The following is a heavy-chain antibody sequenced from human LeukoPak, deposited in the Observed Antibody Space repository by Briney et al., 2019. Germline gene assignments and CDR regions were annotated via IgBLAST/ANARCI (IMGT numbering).Heavy chain of an antibody. V-gene: IGHV5-51*01. D-gene: IGHD6-19*01. CDR2: IYPGDSDT. J-gene: IGHJ4*02. Sequence: GESLKISCKGSRYSFTSYWIGWVRQMPGKGLEWMGIIYPGDSDTRYSPSFQGQVTISADKSVSTAYLQWSSLKASDTAMYYCARSRSSGWSPYYFDYWGQGTLVTVSS. CDR3: ARSRSSGWSPYYFDY. CDR1: RYSFTSYW.